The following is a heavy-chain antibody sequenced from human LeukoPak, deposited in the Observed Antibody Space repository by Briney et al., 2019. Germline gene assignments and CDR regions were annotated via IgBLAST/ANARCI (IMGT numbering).Heavy chain of an antibody. J-gene: IGHJ4*02. V-gene: IGHV4-61*08. CDR3: ARETHYYDSSGYLDY. CDR1: GGSISSGGYY. D-gene: IGHD3-22*01. CDR2: IYYSGST. Sequence: SETLSLTCTVSGGSISSGGYYWSWIRQPPGKGLEWIGSIYYSGSTNYNPSLKSRVTISVDTSKNQFSLKLSSVTAADTAVYYCARETHYYDSSGYLDYWGQGTLVTVSS.